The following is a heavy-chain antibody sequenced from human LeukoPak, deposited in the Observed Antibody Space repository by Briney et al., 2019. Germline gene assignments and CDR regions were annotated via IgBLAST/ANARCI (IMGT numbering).Heavy chain of an antibody. CDR3: ARFTPQGYGWGGYNRFDP. CDR2: INHSGST. V-gene: IGHV4-34*01. CDR1: GGSFSGYY. Sequence: SETLSLTCAVYGGSFSGYYWSWIRQPPGKGLEWIGEINHSGSTYYNPSLKSRVTISVDTSKNQFSLNLTSVTAADTAVYYCARFTPQGYGWGGYNRFDPWGQGTLVTVSS. J-gene: IGHJ5*02. D-gene: IGHD3-16*01.